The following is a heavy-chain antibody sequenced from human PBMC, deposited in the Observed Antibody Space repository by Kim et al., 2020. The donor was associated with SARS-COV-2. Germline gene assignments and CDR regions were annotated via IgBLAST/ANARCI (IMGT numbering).Heavy chain of an antibody. CDR3: ARDARVSADY. CDR2: GGT. Sequence: GGTIFSQKLQGRVSMTRDTSTNTAYMDLTSLTSDDTAIYYCARDARVSADYWGQGTVVTVSS. J-gene: IGHJ4*02. D-gene: IGHD3-3*01. V-gene: IGHV1-2*02.